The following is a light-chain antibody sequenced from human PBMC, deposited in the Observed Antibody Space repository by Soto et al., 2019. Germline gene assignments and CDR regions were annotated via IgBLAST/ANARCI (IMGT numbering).Light chain of an antibody. CDR1: QGISNY. CDR3: QNYNWPPFT. CDR2: AAS. V-gene: IGKV1-27*01. Sequence: DIQMTQSPSSLSASVGDRVTISCRASQGISNYLAWYHQKPGKAPRLLIYAASSLQSGVSFRFTGSGSGTDFTLTISSLQPEDVATYYCQNYNWPPFTFGPGTKVDIK. J-gene: IGKJ3*01.